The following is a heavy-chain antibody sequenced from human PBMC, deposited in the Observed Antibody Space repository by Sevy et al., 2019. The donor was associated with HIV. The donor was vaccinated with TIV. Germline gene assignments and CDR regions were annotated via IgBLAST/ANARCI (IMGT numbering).Heavy chain of an antibody. Sequence: GGSLRLSCAASGFTFRNYDMHWVRQAPGKGLEWISFIRYDGSHKSYAESVKGRFTISSYSSKNTLDLHMNSLRPEDTAVYFCAKDAPSRFDYWGQGALVTVSS. CDR3: AKDAPSRFDY. J-gene: IGHJ4*02. V-gene: IGHV3-30*02. CDR2: IRYDGSHK. CDR1: GFTFRNYD.